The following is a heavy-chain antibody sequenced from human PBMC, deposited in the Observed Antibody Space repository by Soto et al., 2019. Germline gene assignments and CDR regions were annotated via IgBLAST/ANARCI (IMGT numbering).Heavy chain of an antibody. CDR3: ARVEPLFRGHYYGMAV. D-gene: IGHD1-1*01. CDR2: IIPIFGSA. V-gene: IGHV1-69*01. J-gene: IGHJ6*02. Sequence: QVQLVQSGGEVTKPGSSVKVSCKASGGTCSSNDISWVRQVTGQGLELMGGIIPIFGSATYSQKFHGRVTIPAEVSTSTAYREFNSLRYVDTGVFYCARVEPLFRGHYYGMAVWGQGATVTVS. CDR1: GGTCSSND.